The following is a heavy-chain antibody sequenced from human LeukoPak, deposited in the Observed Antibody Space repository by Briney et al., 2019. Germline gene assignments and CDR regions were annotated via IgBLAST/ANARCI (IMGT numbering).Heavy chain of an antibody. V-gene: IGHV3-48*03. CDR1: GFTFRSYE. J-gene: IGHJ5*02. Sequence: GGSLRLSCAASGFTFRSYEMYWVRQAPGKGLEWLSYISSSGSTIYYADSVKGRFTISRDNAKNSLYLQMNSLRAEDTAVYYCARSRLNTVTTGFDPWGQGTLVTVSS. CDR3: ARSRLNTVTTGFDP. CDR2: ISSSGSTI. D-gene: IGHD4-17*01.